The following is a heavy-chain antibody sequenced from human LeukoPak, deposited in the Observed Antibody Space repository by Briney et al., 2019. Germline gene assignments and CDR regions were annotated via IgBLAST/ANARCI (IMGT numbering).Heavy chain of an antibody. J-gene: IGHJ6*02. Sequence: GGSLRLSCAASGFSFSSYSMNWVRQAPGKGLEWVSYISHTGSTMSYADSVKGRFTIPRDNARNSLYLQMNSLRAEDTAVYYCAIPPLSGTGSSRPLAEMDVWGQGATVTVSS. V-gene: IGHV3-48*04. D-gene: IGHD3-10*01. CDR3: AIPPLSGTGSSRPLAEMDV. CDR1: GFSFSSYS. CDR2: ISHTGSTM.